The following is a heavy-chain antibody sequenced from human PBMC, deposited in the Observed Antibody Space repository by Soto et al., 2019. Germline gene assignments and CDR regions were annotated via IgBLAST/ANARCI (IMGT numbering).Heavy chain of an antibody. J-gene: IGHJ4*02. V-gene: IGHV4-39*07. CDR3: ARSVLTGTFLLGLY. CDR2: IYHSGST. CDR1: GGSISSSSYY. Sequence: SETLSLTWTVSGGSISSSSYYWGWIRQPPGKGLEWIGYIYHSGSTYYNPSLKSRVTISVDTSKNQFSLKLSSVTAADTAVYYCARSVLTGTFLLGLYWGQGTLVTVSS. D-gene: IGHD1-20*01.